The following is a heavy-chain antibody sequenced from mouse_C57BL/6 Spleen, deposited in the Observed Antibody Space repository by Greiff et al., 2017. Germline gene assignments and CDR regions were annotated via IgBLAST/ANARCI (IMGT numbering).Heavy chain of an antibody. V-gene: IGHV2-3*01. D-gene: IGHD1-1*01. CDR3: AKLDYGSSYEAY. Sequence: VQRVESGPGLVAPSQSLSITCTVSGFSLTSYGVSWVRQPPGKGLEWLGVIWGDGNTNYHSALIPRLSISKDNSKSQVFLKLNSLQIDDTATYYCAKLDYGSSYEAYWGQGTLVTVSA. CDR1: GFSLTSYG. CDR2: IWGDGNT. J-gene: IGHJ3*01.